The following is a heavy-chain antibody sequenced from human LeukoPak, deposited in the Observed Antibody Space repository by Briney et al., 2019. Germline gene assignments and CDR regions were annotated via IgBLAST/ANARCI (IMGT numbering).Heavy chain of an antibody. Sequence: SQTLSLTCAISGDSVSNNSAVWNWIRQSPSRGLEWLGRTYYRSKWYNDYGASVKSRITVNPVTSKNQFSLQLNSVTPEDTAVYYCVRSQYWRFDDWGQGTLVTVSS. CDR1: GDSVSNNSAV. CDR3: VRSQYWRFDD. D-gene: IGHD2-8*02. J-gene: IGHJ4*02. CDR2: TYYRSKWYN. V-gene: IGHV6-1*01.